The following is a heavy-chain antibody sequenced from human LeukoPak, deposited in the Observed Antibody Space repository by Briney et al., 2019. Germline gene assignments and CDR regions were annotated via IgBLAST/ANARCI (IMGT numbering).Heavy chain of an antibody. CDR3: AKGNSYGYNWFDP. J-gene: IGHJ5*02. CDR1: GFTFSSYG. CDR2: IRYDGSNK. Sequence: PGRSLRLSCAASGFTFSSYGMHWVRQAPGKGLEWVAFIRYDGSNKYYADSVKGRFTFSRDNSKNTLYLQMNSLRAEDTAVYYCAKGNSYGYNWFDPWGQGTLVTVSS. D-gene: IGHD5-18*01. V-gene: IGHV3-30*02.